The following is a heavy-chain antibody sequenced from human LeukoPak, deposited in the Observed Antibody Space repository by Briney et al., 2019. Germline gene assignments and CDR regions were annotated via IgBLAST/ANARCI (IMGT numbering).Heavy chain of an antibody. CDR3: ARDDSGYSSIPPDY. V-gene: IGHV3-21*01. CDR2: ISSSSSYI. Sequence: PGGSLRLSCAASGFTFSSYAMSWVRQAPGKGLEWVSSISSSSSYIYYADSVKGRFTISRDNAKNSLYLQMNSLRAEDTAVYYCARDDSGYSSIPPDYWGQGTLVTVSS. J-gene: IGHJ4*02. CDR1: GFTFSSYA. D-gene: IGHD6-13*01.